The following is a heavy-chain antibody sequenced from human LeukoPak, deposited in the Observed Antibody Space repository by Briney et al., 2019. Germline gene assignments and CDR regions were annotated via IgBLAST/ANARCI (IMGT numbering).Heavy chain of an antibody. Sequence: SETRSLTCTVSGRSISSYYWSWVRQPPAEGREWIGYIHYSGSTNYNPCLRSRVTISVDTSKIQCSLKLSSVAAADTAVYYCARERRYDYGDYGVDYWGQGTLVTVSS. CDR2: IHYSGST. V-gene: IGHV4-59*01. CDR3: ARERRYDYGDYGVDY. J-gene: IGHJ4*02. CDR1: GRSISSYY. D-gene: IGHD4-17*01.